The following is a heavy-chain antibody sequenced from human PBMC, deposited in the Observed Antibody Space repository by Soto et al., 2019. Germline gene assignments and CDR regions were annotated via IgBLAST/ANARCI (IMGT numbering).Heavy chain of an antibody. Sequence: GGYLILSCAASGFTFSSYSLNWVRQAPGKWQEWISYSSSSSSAIYYADTVRGRFTGSRDNAKNSLYMPMNSLRVEDTAVYYSVRQKLGSYFSYLDSWAHGTLVPVTS. CDR2: SSSSSSAI. CDR3: VRQKLGSYFSYLDS. V-gene: IGHV3-48*01. J-gene: IGHJ4*01. D-gene: IGHD3-3*01. CDR1: GFTFSSYS.